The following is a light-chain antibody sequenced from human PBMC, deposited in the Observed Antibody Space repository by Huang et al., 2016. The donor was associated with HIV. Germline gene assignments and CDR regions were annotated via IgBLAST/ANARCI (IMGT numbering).Light chain of an antibody. CDR3: QQYNRWPPLT. CDR2: GAS. CDR1: QTVIKN. Sequence: VMTQSPASLSVSPGERVTLSCRASQTVIKNLAWYQQRPGQPPRLSVYGASGRAAGVPGRFSGSGSGTDFTLTITSLQSEDFAIYYCQQYNRWPPLTFGRGTKVENK. J-gene: IGKJ4*01. V-gene: IGKV3-15*01.